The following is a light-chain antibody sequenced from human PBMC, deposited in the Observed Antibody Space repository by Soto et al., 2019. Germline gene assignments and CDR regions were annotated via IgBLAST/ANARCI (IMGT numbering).Light chain of an antibody. Sequence: EIVMTQSPATLSVSPGERATLSCRASQSVRDNLAWYQQKPAQAPGLLIYGASIRATGISARFSGSGSGTDFTLTISSLQSEDFAIYYCHQYNNWPLTFGPGTKVDIK. CDR3: HQYNNWPLT. CDR2: GAS. CDR1: QSVRDN. V-gene: IGKV3-15*01. J-gene: IGKJ3*01.